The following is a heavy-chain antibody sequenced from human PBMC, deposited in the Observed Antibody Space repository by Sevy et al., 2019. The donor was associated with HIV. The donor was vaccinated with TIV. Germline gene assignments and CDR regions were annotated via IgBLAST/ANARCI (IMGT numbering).Heavy chain of an antibody. Sequence: SETLSLMCTVSGGYISNYYWSWIRQPPGKGLEWIGYVYSGGSTNYIPSLSSRITMSVDTSKNLFSLKLTAVTTADTAVYYCARVATMAGTVDSWGQGTLVTVSS. D-gene: IGHD1-1*01. J-gene: IGHJ4*02. CDR2: VYSGGST. CDR3: ARVATMAGTVDS. CDR1: GGYISNYY. V-gene: IGHV4-59*01.